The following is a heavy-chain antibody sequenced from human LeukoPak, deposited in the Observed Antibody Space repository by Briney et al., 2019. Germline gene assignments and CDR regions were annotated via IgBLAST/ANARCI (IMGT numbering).Heavy chain of an antibody. CDR1: GYTFTSYA. V-gene: IGHV1-3*01. CDR3: AVVLPPVPN. Sequence: GASVKVPCKASGYTFTSYAMHWVRQAPGQRLEWMGWINAGNGNTKYSQKLQGRVTMTTDTSTSTAYMEMRSLTSDDTAVYYCAVVLPPVPNWGQGTLVTVSS. D-gene: IGHD2-2*01. J-gene: IGHJ4*02. CDR2: INAGNGNT.